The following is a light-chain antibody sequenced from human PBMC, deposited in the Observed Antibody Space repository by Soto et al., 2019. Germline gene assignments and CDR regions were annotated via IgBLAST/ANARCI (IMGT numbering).Light chain of an antibody. CDR1: QTVNNNY. V-gene: IGKV3-20*01. CDR2: GAS. J-gene: IGKJ4*01. Sequence: EIVLTQSPGTLSLSPGERVTLSCRASQTVNNNYLAWYQQTPGQAPRLLIYGASNRATGIPGRFGGSGSGTDFTLTISRLEPEDFAMYYCQQYGSSPVTFGGGTKVDIK. CDR3: QQYGSSPVT.